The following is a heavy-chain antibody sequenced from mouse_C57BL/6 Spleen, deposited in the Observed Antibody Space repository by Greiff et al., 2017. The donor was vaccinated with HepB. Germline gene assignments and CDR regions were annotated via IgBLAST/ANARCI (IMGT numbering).Heavy chain of an antibody. CDR2: INPSNGGT. V-gene: IGHV1-53*01. Sequence: QVQLQQPGTELVKPGASVKLSCKASGYTFTSYWMHWVKQRPGQGLEWIGNINPSNGGTNYNEKFKSKATLTVDKSSTTAYMQLSSLTSEDSAVYYCARSFITTVVAPFDYWGQGTTLTVSS. J-gene: IGHJ2*01. CDR3: ARSFITTVVAPFDY. D-gene: IGHD1-1*01. CDR1: GYTFTSYW.